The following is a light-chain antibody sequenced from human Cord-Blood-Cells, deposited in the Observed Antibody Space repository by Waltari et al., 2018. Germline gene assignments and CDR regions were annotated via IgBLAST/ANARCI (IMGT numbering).Light chain of an antibody. CDR1: QGISSY. CDR3: QQYYSYPRT. J-gene: IGKJ1*01. V-gene: IGKV1-8*01. Sequence: AIRMTQPPSSFSASTGDRVTITCRASQGISSYLAWYQQKPGKAPKLLIYGASTLQSGVPSRFSGSGSGTDFTLTISCLQSEDFATYYCQQYYSYPRTFGQGTKVEIK. CDR2: GAS.